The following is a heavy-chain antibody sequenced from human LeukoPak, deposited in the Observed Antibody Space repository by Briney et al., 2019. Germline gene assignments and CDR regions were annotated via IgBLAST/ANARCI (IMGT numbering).Heavy chain of an antibody. CDR2: ISGSGGST. V-gene: IGHV3-23*01. CDR3: AKVGSYYDFWSGYYSNSYYFDY. CDR1: GFTFSSYA. J-gene: IGHJ4*02. Sequence: GGSLRLSSAASGFTFSSYAMSWVRQAPGKGLEWVSAISGSGGSTYYADSVKGRFTISRDNSKNTLYLQMNSLRAEDTAVYYCAKVGSYYDFWSGYYSNSYYFDYWGQGTLVTVSS. D-gene: IGHD3-3*01.